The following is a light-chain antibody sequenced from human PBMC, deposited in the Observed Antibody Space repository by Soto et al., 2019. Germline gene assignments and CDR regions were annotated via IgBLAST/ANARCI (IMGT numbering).Light chain of an antibody. V-gene: IGLV2-14*01. Sequence: QSVLTQPASVSGSPGQSITISCTGTSSDVGGYNYVSWYQQYPGKAPKLMIYEVINRPSGVSNRFSGSKPDNTASLTISGLQAEDEADYYCSSYTSNSTLVFGTGTKVTVL. CDR2: EVI. CDR3: SSYTSNSTLV. J-gene: IGLJ1*01. CDR1: SSDVGGYNY.